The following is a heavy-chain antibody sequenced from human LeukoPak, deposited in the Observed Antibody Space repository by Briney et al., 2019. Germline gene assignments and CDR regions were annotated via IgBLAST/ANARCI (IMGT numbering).Heavy chain of an antibody. V-gene: IGHV1-69*04. J-gene: IGHJ4*02. Sequence: SVKVSCKASGATFSSYAISWVRQAPGQGLEWVGRRITFPGTPKYAQKFQGRVTLTADKSTNTAYMELSRLTSEDTAVYYCARVGGSYSTGWYFWGQGTLVTVSS. CDR2: RITFPGTP. CDR3: ARVGGSYSTGWYF. CDR1: GATFSSYA. D-gene: IGHD6-19*01.